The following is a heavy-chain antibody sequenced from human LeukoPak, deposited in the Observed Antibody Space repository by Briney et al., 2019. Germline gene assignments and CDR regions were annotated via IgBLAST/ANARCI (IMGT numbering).Heavy chain of an antibody. J-gene: IGHJ4*02. Sequence: GSLRLSCAVSGFTFSGHWMFWVRQAPGKGLEWVSSTNSDGSSRGYTDSVKGRFTISRDNSKNTLYLQMNSLRAEDTAVYYCAKLRGYYDSSLGYWGQGTLVTVSS. CDR2: TNSDGSSR. CDR3: AKLRGYYDSSLGY. CDR1: GFTFSGHW. V-gene: IGHV3-74*01. D-gene: IGHD3-22*01.